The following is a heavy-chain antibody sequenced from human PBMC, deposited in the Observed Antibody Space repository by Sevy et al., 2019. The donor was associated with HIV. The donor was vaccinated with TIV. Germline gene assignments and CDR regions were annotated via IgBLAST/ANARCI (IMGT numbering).Heavy chain of an antibody. CDR2: ISGSGGST. J-gene: IGHJ4*02. D-gene: IGHD3-22*01. V-gene: IGHV3-23*01. CDR1: GFTFSSYA. Sequence: GGSLRLSCAASGFTFSSYAMSWVRQAPGKGLEWVSAISGSGGSTYYADSVKGRFTISRDNSKNTPYLQMNSLRAEDTAVYYCAKATTYYYDSSGYNDYWGQGTLVTVSS. CDR3: AKATTYYYDSSGYNDY.